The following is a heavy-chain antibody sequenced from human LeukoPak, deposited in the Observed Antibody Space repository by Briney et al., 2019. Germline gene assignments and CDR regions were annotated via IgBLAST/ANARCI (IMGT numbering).Heavy chain of an antibody. CDR3: SGSLDY. Sequence: GGSLRLSCVAPGFPFSGYWMDWVRQAPGKGMEWVANINQDGTNQYYAASVKGRFSISRDNAKNSLYLQMNSLRAEDTAVYYCSGSLDYLGQGALVTVSS. CDR2: INQDGTNQ. V-gene: IGHV3-7*01. CDR1: GFPFSGYW. J-gene: IGHJ4*02.